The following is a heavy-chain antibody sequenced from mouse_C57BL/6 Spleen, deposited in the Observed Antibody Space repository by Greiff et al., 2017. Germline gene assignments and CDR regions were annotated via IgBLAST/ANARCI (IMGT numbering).Heavy chain of an antibody. V-gene: IGHV1-52*01. CDR3: ARLTTTVVAGAMDY. J-gene: IGHJ4*01. D-gene: IGHD1-1*01. CDR1: GYTFTSYW. CDR2: IDPSDSET. Sequence: QVQLQQPGAELVRPGSSVKLSCKASGYTFTSYWMHWVKQRPIQGLEWIGNIDPSDSETHYNQKFKDKATLTVDKSSSTAYMQLSSLTSEDSAVYYCARLTTTVVAGAMDYWGQGTSVTVSS.